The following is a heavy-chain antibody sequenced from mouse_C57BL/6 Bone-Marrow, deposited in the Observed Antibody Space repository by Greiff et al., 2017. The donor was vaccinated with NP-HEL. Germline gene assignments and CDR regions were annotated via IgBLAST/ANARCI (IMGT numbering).Heavy chain of an antibody. CDR2: IYPGSGST. V-gene: IGHV1-55*01. Sequence: VQLQQPGAELVKPGASVKMSCKASGYTFTSYWITWVKQRPGQGLEWIGDIYPGSGSTNYNEKFKSKATLTVDTSSSTAYMQLSSLTSEDSAVYYCAREGDYYGSRVAYWGQGTLVTVSA. CDR3: AREGDYYGSRVAY. D-gene: IGHD1-1*01. J-gene: IGHJ3*01. CDR1: GYTFTSYW.